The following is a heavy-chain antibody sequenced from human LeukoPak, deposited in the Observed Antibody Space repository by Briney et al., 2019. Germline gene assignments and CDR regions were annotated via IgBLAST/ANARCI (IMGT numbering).Heavy chain of an antibody. D-gene: IGHD5-24*01. CDR3: ARDRPMATTDY. V-gene: IGHV3-23*01. Sequence: SGGSLRLSCAASGFTFSSYAMSWVRQAPGKGLEWVSAISGSGGSTYYADSVKGRFTISRYNAKNSLYLQMNSLRAEDTAVYYCARDRPMATTDYWGQGTLVTVSS. J-gene: IGHJ4*02. CDR1: GFTFSSYA. CDR2: ISGSGGST.